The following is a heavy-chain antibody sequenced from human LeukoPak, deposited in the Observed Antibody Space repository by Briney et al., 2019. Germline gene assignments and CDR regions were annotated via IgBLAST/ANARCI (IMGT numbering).Heavy chain of an antibody. Sequence: GGSLRLSCAVSGFTFSTYTMNWVRQAPGKGLEWGSSISSGGNHIYYADSVKGRFTISRDNAKNSLYLQMNSLRAEDTAVYYCAGVATAMETSGPWGQGTLVTVSS. V-gene: IGHV3-21*01. CDR1: GFTFSTYT. D-gene: IGHD5-18*01. CDR2: ISSGGNHI. J-gene: IGHJ5*02. CDR3: AGVATAMETSGP.